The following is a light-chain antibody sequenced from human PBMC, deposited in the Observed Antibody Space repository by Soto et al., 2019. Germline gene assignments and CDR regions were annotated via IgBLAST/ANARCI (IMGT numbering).Light chain of an antibody. CDR2: GAS. CDR3: QQYGNSYT. Sequence: TQSPSTLSASVGDRVTITCRASQSISTNFLAWYQQKPGQAPRLLIYGASNRIPGIPDRFSGSGSGTDFTLTISRLEPEDFAVYYCQQYGNSYTFGQGTKLEIK. CDR1: QSISTNF. J-gene: IGKJ2*01. V-gene: IGKV3-20*01.